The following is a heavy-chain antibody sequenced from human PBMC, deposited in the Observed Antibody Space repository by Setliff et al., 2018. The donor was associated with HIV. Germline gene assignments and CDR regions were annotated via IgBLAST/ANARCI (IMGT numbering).Heavy chain of an antibody. V-gene: IGHV4-39*07. CDR3: APRHHKYGFL. CDR2: IYYNGNT. D-gene: IGHD3-10*01. Sequence: SETLSLTCSVSGASISSNSYYWGWIRQPPGKWLEWVGSIYYNGNTFYNQSLQSRVTISLDTSKNQFSLVLRSVTASDTALYFCAPRHHKYGFLWGQGTLVTVSS. J-gene: IGHJ4*02. CDR1: GASISSNSYY.